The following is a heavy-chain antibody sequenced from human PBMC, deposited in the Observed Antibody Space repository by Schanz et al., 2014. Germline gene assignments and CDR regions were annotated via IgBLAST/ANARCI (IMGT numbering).Heavy chain of an antibody. CDR1: TFTFSSDW. J-gene: IGHJ4*02. Sequence: EVQLAESGGGLVQPGGSLRLSCAASTFTFSSDWMSWVRQAPGKGLEWVSFIYIGGNTYYADSVKGRFTISRDNSKNTVYIQMNSLRAEDTAVYYCARGGPAYYFDDWGQGTLVTVSS. CDR3: ARGGPAYYFDD. V-gene: IGHV3-66*01. CDR2: IYIGGNT.